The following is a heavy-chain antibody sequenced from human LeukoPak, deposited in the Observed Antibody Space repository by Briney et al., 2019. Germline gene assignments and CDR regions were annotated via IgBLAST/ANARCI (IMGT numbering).Heavy chain of an antibody. J-gene: IGHJ4*02. Sequence: GESLKISCKGPGYSFTKYWIGWVRQMPGKGLEGMGIIYPDDSDTRYSPSFQGQVTISADKSISTAYLQWSSLKASDTAMYYCARSVGYCSDGVCSVFDYWGQGTLVTVFS. CDR3: ARSVGYCSDGVCSVFDY. CDR2: IYPDDSDT. D-gene: IGHD2-8*01. CDR1: GYSFTKYW. V-gene: IGHV5-51*01.